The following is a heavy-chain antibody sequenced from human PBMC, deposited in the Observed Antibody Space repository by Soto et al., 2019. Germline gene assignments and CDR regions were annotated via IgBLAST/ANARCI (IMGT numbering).Heavy chain of an antibody. V-gene: IGHV1-69*13. Sequence: SVKVSCKASGGTFSSYAISCVRQAPGQGLEWMGGIIPIFGTANYAQKFQGRVTITADESTSTAYMELSSLRSEDTVVYYCARVPRNSSSWYGTYFDYWGQGTLVTVSS. CDR2: IIPIFGTA. D-gene: IGHD6-13*01. CDR3: ARVPRNSSSWYGTYFDY. CDR1: GGTFSSYA. J-gene: IGHJ4*02.